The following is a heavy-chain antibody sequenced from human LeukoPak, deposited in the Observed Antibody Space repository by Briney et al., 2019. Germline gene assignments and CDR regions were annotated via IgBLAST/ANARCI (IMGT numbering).Heavy chain of an antibody. CDR1: GFTFSSYS. CDR2: ISSSSSYI. V-gene: IGHV3-21*01. J-gene: IGHJ4*02. Sequence: GGSLRLSCAASGFTFSSYSMNWVRQAPGKGLEWVSSISSSSSYIYYADSVKGRFTISRDNAKNSLYLQMNSLRAEDTAVYYCARPSWGSGWVDYFDYWGQGTLVTVSS. CDR3: ARPSWGSGWVDYFDY. D-gene: IGHD6-19*01.